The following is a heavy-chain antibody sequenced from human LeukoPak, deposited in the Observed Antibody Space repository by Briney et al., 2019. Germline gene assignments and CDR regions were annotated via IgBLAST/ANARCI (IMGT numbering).Heavy chain of an antibody. J-gene: IGHJ4*02. V-gene: IGHV1-2*02. CDR2: INSNSGDT. CDR3: ARYSLRSNRLFDY. CDR1: GYTFTAYY. D-gene: IGHD2-15*01. Sequence: GASVKVSCKASGYTFTAYYVHWVRQAPGQGLEWMGWINSNSGDTGYAQNFQGRVTMTRDTSISTLYLDLSSLRSDDTAVYYCARYSLRSNRLFDYWGQGTLVTVSS.